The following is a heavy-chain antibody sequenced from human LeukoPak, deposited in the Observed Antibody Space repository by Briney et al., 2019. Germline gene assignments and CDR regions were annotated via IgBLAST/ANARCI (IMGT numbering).Heavy chain of an antibody. Sequence: QTGGSLRLSCAASGFTFSSYWMSWVRQAPGKGLEWVANIKQDGSEKYYVDSVKGRFTISRDNAKNSLYLQMNSLRAEDTAVYYCAREAPLFWSYYYFDYWGQGTLVTVSS. D-gene: IGHD1-26*01. J-gene: IGHJ4*02. CDR3: AREAPLFWSYYYFDY. CDR1: GFTFSSYW. CDR2: IKQDGSEK. V-gene: IGHV3-7*01.